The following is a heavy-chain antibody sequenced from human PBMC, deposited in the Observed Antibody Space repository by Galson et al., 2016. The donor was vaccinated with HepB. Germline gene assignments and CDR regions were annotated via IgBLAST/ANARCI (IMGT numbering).Heavy chain of an antibody. V-gene: IGHV3-23*01. J-gene: IGHJ5*02. Sequence: SLRLSCAASGFRFTTYAFSWVRQAPGKGLEWVSGISGSGGSTYYADSVKGRFTISRDNSKNTLFLQMASLRAEDTAVYYCAKGRAATPGTIDDWFDPWGQGTLVTAS. CDR2: ISGSGGST. D-gene: IGHD6-13*01. CDR3: AKGRAATPGTIDDWFDP. CDR1: GFRFTTYA.